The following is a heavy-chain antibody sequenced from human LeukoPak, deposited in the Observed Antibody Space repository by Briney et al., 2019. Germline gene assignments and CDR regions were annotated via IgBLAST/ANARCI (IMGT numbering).Heavy chain of an antibody. CDR3: ARGHTARGREQFDY. V-gene: IGHV4-38-2*02. CDR2: IYHSGST. D-gene: IGHD1-26*01. Sequence: SSETLSLTCTVSGGSISGYYWGWIRQPPGKGLEWIGSIYHSGSTYYNPSLKSRVTISVDTSKNQFSLKLSSVTAADTAVYYCARGHTARGREQFDYWGQGTLVTVSS. CDR1: GGSISGYY. J-gene: IGHJ4*02.